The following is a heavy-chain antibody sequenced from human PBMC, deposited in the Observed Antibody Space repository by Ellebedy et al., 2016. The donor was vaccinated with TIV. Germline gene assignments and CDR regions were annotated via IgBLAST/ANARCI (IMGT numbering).Heavy chain of an antibody. Sequence: LRLSCTVSGGSISSGAFYWTWIRQQPGKGLEWIGNFYYSGSTYYRPSLKSRITISLDTSKNQFSLRLSSVTAADTAVYYCARDEGGSGSLSYWGQGTLVTVSS. CDR3: ARDEGGSGSLSY. CDR1: GGSISSGAFY. D-gene: IGHD3-10*01. V-gene: IGHV4-31*03. J-gene: IGHJ4*02. CDR2: FYYSGST.